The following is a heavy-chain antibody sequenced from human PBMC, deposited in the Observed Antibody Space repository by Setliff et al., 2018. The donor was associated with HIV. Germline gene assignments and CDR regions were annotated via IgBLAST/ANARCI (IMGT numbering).Heavy chain of an antibody. CDR3: ARSRTILSFDP. V-gene: IGHV4-61*02. J-gene: IGHJ5*02. Sequence: SETLSLTCTVSGGSISSGSYYWTWMRQSAGEGLEWIGRVYASGTTNYNPSLKSRVTISMDSSQNQFSLNLTSVTAADTAVYYCARSRTILSFDPWGQGAQVTVSS. CDR2: VYASGTT. D-gene: IGHD2-15*01. CDR1: GGSISSGSYY.